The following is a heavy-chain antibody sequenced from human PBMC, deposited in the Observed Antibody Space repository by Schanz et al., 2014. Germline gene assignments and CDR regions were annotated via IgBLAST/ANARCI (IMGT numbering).Heavy chain of an antibody. CDR2: ISPYNGNT. CDR3: ARGGGPEDVFDI. V-gene: IGHV1-18*01. D-gene: IGHD5-12*01. CDR1: GYTFTSHG. J-gene: IGHJ3*02. Sequence: VQSVHSGTEVQKLGASVKVSCKASGYTFTSHGISWVRQAPGQGLEWMGWISPYNGNTNYAQKLQGRVTMTADTSTSTAYMDLRSLRSDDTAVYYCARGGGPEDVFDIWGQGTILTVSS.